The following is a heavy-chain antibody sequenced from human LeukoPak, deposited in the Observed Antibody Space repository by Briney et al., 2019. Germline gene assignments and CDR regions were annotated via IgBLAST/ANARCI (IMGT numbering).Heavy chain of an antibody. CDR1: GFTVSSNY. Sequence: RAGGSLRLSCVASGFTVSSNYMSWVRQAPGKGLEWVSSISGRSTYIFYADSVKGRFTISRDNAKNSLSLQTNSLRAEDTAVYYCARGLGTTVTNEYYYDSSGYYDGGLDYWGQGTLVTVSS. D-gene: IGHD3-22*01. V-gene: IGHV3-21*01. J-gene: IGHJ4*02. CDR3: ARGLGTTVTNEYYYDSSGYYDGGLDY. CDR2: ISGRSTYI.